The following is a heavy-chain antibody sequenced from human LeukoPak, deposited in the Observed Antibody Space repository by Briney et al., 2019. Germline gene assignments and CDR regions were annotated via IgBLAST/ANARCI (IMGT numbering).Heavy chain of an antibody. D-gene: IGHD1-1*01. CDR2: INHSGST. Sequence: SETLSLTCAGYGVSFSGYYWSWIRQPPGKGLEGIGEINHSGSTNYNPSLKSRVTISVDTSKKQFSLKLSSVTAADTAVYYCAGTTARGLFEYYFDYWGQGTLVTVSS. J-gene: IGHJ4*02. V-gene: IGHV4-34*01. CDR3: AGTTARGLFEYYFDY. CDR1: GVSFSGYY.